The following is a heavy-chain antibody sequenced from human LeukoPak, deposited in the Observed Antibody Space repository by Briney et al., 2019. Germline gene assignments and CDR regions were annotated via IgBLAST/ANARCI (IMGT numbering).Heavy chain of an antibody. CDR3: ARDSRYPYDSSGYYDW. CDR2: IIPIFGTA. D-gene: IGHD3-22*01. V-gene: IGHV1-69*13. Sequence: SVKVSCKASGGTFSSYAISWVRQAPGQGLEWMGGIIPIFGTANYAQKFQGRVTITADESTSTAYMELSSLRSEDTAVYYCARDSRYPYDSSGYYDWWGQGTLVTVSS. CDR1: GGTFSSYA. J-gene: IGHJ4*02.